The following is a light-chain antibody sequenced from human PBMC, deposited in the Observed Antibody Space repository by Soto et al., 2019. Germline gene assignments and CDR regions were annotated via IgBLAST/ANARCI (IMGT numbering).Light chain of an antibody. CDR3: LQRRVWPLT. CDR1: QSVSNY. Sequence: VLTQSPATLSLSPGERATLSCRASQSVSNYLAWYQQRPGQAPRLLICDASNRATGIPPRFSASGSGTDLTLSVSSREPEGFAVYYCLQRRVWPLTFGGGPKVEIK. V-gene: IGKV3-11*01. CDR2: DAS. J-gene: IGKJ4*01.